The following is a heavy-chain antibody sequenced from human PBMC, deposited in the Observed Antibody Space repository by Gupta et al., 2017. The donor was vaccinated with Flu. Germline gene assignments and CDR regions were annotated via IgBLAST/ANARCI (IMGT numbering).Heavy chain of an antibody. CDR2: INPHSGTT. J-gene: IGHJ5*02. V-gene: IGHV1-2*06. CDR3: AREKYCSTASCYRWFDP. CDR1: RYTLPASY. Sequence: QVQLVQSGAEVKKPGATVQVSWKASRYTLPASYIPWGRPAPGQVLEVVGRINPHSGTTNYEEKFQGRVTMTMDTSISTAYMDLSRLRSDDTAVYYCAREKYCSTASCYRWFDPWGQGTLVTVSS. D-gene: IGHD2-2*02.